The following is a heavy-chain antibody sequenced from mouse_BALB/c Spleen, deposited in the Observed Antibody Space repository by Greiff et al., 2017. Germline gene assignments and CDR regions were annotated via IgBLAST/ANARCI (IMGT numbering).Heavy chain of an antibody. D-gene: IGHD2-14*01. CDR1: GFTFSSFG. Sequence: EVMLVESGGGLVQPGGSRKLSCAASGFTFSSFGMHWVRQAPEKGLEWVAYISSGSSTIYYADTVKGRFTISRDNPKNTLFLQMTSLRSEDTAMYYCAREVRRGMDYWGQGTSVTVSS. V-gene: IGHV5-17*02. CDR2: ISSGSSTI. CDR3: AREVRRGMDY. J-gene: IGHJ4*01.